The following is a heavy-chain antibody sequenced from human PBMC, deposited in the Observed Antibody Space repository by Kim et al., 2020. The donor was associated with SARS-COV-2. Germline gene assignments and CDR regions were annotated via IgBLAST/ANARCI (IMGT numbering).Heavy chain of an antibody. Sequence: YYVDSVKGRFTISRDNAKNSLYLQMNSLRAEDTAVYYCARMSSSSWFIDYWGQGTLVTVSS. D-gene: IGHD6-13*01. CDR3: ARMSSSSWFIDY. J-gene: IGHJ4*02. V-gene: IGHV3-7*01.